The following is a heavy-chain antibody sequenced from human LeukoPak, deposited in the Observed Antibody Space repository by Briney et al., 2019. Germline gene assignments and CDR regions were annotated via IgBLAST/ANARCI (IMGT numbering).Heavy chain of an antibody. CDR3: AKDVDVGTLDY. V-gene: IGHV3-30*18. Sequence: GGSLRLSCAASGFTFSSYGMHWVRQAPGKGLEWVAVISYDGSNKYYADSVKGRFTVSRDNSKNTLYLQMSSLRAEDTAVYYCAKDVDVGTLDYWGQGTLVTVSS. D-gene: IGHD7-27*01. CDR1: GFTFSSYG. CDR2: ISYDGSNK. J-gene: IGHJ4*02.